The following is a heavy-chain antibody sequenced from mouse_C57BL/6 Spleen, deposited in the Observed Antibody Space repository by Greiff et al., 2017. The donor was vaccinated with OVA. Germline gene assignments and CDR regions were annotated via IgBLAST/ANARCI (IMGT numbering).Heavy chain of an antibody. CDR2: INYDGSST. CDR3: ARVTTRYAMDY. D-gene: IGHD2-3*01. Sequence: EVQRVESEGGLVQPGSSMKLSCTASGFTFSDYYMAWVRQVPEKGLEWVANINYDGSSTYYLDSLKSRFIISRDNAKNILYLQMSSLKSEDTATYYCARVTTRYAMDYWGQGTSVTVSS. V-gene: IGHV5-16*01. CDR1: GFTFSDYY. J-gene: IGHJ4*01.